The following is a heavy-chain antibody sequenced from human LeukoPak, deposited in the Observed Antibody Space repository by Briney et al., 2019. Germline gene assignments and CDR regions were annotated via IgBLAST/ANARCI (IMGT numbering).Heavy chain of an antibody. D-gene: IGHD3-16*01. CDR2: IYPGDSDT. CDR1: GYPFTSYW. J-gene: IGHJ3*02. Sequence: GESLKSSCKGSGYPFTSYWIGWVRQMPGKGLEWMGIIYPGDSDTRYSPSFQGQITISADKSVSTAYLQWSGLKASDTAIYYCASPLIGGGAFDIWGQGTMVTVSS. V-gene: IGHV5-51*01. CDR3: ASPLIGGGAFDI.